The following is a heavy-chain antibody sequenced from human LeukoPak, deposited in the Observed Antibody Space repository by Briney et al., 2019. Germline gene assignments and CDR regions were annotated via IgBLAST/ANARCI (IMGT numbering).Heavy chain of an antibody. CDR1: GYTFTGYY. V-gene: IGHV1-2*04. J-gene: IGHJ5*02. D-gene: IGHD2-2*01. Sequence: ASVKVSCKASGYTFTGYYMHWVRQAPGQGLEWMGWINPNSGGTNYAQKFQGWVTMTRDTSISTAYMELSRLRSDDTAVYYCARADIVVVPAASIWFDPWGQGTLVTVSS. CDR3: ARADIVVVPAASIWFDP. CDR2: INPNSGGT.